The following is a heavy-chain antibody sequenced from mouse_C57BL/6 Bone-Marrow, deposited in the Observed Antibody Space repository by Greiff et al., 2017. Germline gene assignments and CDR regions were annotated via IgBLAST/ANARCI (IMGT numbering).Heavy chain of an antibody. CDR1: GYTFTDYN. J-gene: IGHJ3*01. Sequence: EVQRVESGPELVKPGASVKMSCKASGYTFTDYNMHWVKQSHGKSLEWIGYINPNNGGTSYNQKSKGKATLTVNKSSSTAYMELRSLTSEDSAVYYCARRDYGSPFAYWGQGTLVTVSA. V-gene: IGHV1-22*01. CDR3: ARRDYGSPFAY. CDR2: INPNNGGT. D-gene: IGHD1-1*01.